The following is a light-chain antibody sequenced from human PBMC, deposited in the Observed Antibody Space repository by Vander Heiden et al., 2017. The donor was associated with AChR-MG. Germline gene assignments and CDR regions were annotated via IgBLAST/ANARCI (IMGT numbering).Light chain of an antibody. V-gene: IGLV4-69*01. CDR3: QTWGSGIQV. J-gene: IGLJ3*02. CDR1: SGHSSNA. CDR2: LNSDGSH. Sequence: QLVLPQSPSASASLGASVKITCTLSSGHSSNAIAWHQQQPEKGPRYLMKLNSDGSHNKGDGIPDRFSGSSSGAERYLTISSLQSEDEADYYCQTWGSGIQVFGGGTKLTVL.